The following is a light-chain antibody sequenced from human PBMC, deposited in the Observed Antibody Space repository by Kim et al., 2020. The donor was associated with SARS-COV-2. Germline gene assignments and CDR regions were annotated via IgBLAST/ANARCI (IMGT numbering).Light chain of an antibody. Sequence: EIVLTQSPGSLSLSPGERATLSCRASQSVGGAYLAWYQQKPDQAPRLLIYDTSTRATDIPDRFSGSGSGTDFTLTISRLEPEDFAVFYCHQYGSSPTFGQGTKLEI. V-gene: IGKV3-20*01. CDR3: HQYGSSPT. CDR1: QSVGGAY. J-gene: IGKJ1*01. CDR2: DTS.